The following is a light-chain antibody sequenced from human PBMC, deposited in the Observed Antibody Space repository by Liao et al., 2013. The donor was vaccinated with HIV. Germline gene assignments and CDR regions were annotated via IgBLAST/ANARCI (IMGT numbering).Light chain of an antibody. J-gene: IGLJ3*02. Sequence: SYVLTQPPSVSVAPGESARITCGGDNIGHKSVHWYRQKPGQAPVVVIYSDTVRPSGIPERFSGSNSGNTATLAISRVEAGDEADYYCQVWDSSSHHQVFGRGTKLTVL. CDR2: SDT. V-gene: IGLV3-21*04. CDR1: NIGHKS. CDR3: QVWDSSSHHQV.